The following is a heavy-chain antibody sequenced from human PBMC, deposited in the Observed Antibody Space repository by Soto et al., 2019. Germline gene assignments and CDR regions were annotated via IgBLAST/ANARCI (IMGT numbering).Heavy chain of an antibody. CDR3: ARDRYGDKAFYY. J-gene: IGHJ4*02. CDR2: ITSSGGAI. CDR1: GFTFSDYY. V-gene: IGHV3-11*01. Sequence: QVQLVESGGGLVKPGGSLRLSCAASGFTFSDYYMGWIRQAPRKGLEWVSYITSSGGAIYYADSVKGRFTISRDNAKNSLYLQMNSLRAEDTAVYYCARDRYGDKAFYYWGQGPLVTVSS. D-gene: IGHD4-17*01.